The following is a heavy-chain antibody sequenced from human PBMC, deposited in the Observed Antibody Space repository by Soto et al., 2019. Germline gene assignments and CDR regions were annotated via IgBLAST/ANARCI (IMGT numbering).Heavy chain of an antibody. J-gene: IGHJ4*02. CDR3: ARVSVRNGGSCYDY. Sequence: ASVKVSCKASGYTFTSYSMHWVRQAPGQRLEWMGWINAGNGNTKYSQKFQGRVTITRDTSASTAYMELSSLRSEDTAVYYCARVSVRNGGSCYDYWGQGTLVTVSS. D-gene: IGHD2-15*01. CDR2: INAGNGNT. CDR1: GYTFTSYS. V-gene: IGHV1-3*01.